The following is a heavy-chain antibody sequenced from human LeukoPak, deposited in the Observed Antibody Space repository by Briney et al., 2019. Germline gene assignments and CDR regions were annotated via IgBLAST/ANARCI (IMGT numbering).Heavy chain of an antibody. Sequence: GGSLRLSCAASGFILSDYYMSWIRQAPGKGLEWISYISNSGDTIYYSDSVKGRFTISRDNTKSFVYLQMNSLRGDDTAVYYCARDIRHNFQFLDQYYFHFWGQGTRVTVSS. CDR2: ISNSGDTI. CDR1: GFILSDYY. D-gene: IGHD1-1*01. J-gene: IGHJ4*02. CDR3: ARDIRHNFQFLDQYYFHF. V-gene: IGHV3-11*01.